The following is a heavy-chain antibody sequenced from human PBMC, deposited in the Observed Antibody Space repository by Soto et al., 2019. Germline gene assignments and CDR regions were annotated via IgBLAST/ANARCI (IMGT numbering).Heavy chain of an antibody. CDR3: ARSFVYGDYATGIDP. Sequence: LSLTCTVSGGSISSSSYYWGWIRQPPGKGLEWIGSIYYSGSTYYNPSLKSRVTISVDTSKNQFSLKLSSVTAADTAVYYCARSFVYGDYATGIDPRGKGTLVTVS. CDR1: GGSISSSSYY. V-gene: IGHV4-39*01. D-gene: IGHD4-17*01. J-gene: IGHJ5*02. CDR2: IYYSGST.